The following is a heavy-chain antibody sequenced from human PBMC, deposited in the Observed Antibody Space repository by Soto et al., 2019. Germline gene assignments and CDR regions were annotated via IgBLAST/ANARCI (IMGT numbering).Heavy chain of an antibody. J-gene: IGHJ4*02. Sequence: EVQLVESGGGLVQPGRSLRLSCAASGFIFDDYAMHWVRQAPGKGLEWVSGISWNSGSIGYADSVKGRFTISRDNAKNSLYLKMNSLRAEDTALYYCAKDTTGGIAVAGTGGYFDYWGQGTLVTVSS. CDR2: ISWNSGSI. CDR3: AKDTTGGIAVAGTGGYFDY. V-gene: IGHV3-9*01. CDR1: GFIFDDYA. D-gene: IGHD6-19*01.